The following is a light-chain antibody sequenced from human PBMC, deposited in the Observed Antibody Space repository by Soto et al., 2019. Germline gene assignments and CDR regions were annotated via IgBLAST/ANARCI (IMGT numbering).Light chain of an antibody. V-gene: IGLV2-8*01. Sequence: QSALTQPPSASGSPGQSVTLSCTGTSSDVGGYNSVSWYQQHPGKAPKLMIYEVSKRPSGVPDRFSDSKSGNTASLTVSGLQAEDEADYYCSSYAGSNNYVFGTGTKVTVL. CDR1: SSDVGGYNS. J-gene: IGLJ1*01. CDR2: EVS. CDR3: SSYAGSNNYV.